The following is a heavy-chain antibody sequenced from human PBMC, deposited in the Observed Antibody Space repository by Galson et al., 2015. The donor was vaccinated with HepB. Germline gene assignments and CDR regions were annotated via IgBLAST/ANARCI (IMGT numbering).Heavy chain of an antibody. D-gene: IGHD2-15*01. CDR3: ARAGGYYYFYYYMDV. V-gene: IGHV1-46*01. CDR2: INPSGGST. J-gene: IGHJ6*03. Sequence: SVKVSCKASGYTFTSYYMHWVRQAPGQGLEWMGIINPSGGSTSYAQKFQGRVTMTRDTSTSTVYMELSSLRSEDTAVYYCARAGGYYYFYYYMDVWGKGTTVTVSS. CDR1: GYTFTSYY.